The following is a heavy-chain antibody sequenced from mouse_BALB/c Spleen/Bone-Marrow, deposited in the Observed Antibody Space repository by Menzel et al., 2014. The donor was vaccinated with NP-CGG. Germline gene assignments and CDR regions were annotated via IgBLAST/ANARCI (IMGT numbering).Heavy chain of an antibody. CDR3: ARHHRYAYYFDY. CDR1: GYTFTNSW. J-gene: IGHJ2*01. CDR2: IHPNSGNT. D-gene: IGHD2-14*01. V-gene: IGHV1S130*01. Sequence: QVQLQQSGSVLVRSGASVRLSCKASGYTFTNSWIHWAKQRPGRGLEWIGEIHPNSGNTNYNEKFKGKATLTVDTSSSTAYVDLSSLTSEDSSVYYCARHHRYAYYFDYWGQGTTLTVSS.